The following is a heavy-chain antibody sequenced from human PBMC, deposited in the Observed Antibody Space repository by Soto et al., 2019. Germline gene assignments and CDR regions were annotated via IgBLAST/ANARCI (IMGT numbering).Heavy chain of an antibody. J-gene: IGHJ6*02. CDR1: GGSISSGGYF. CDR2: IYYSGST. CDR3: ASEGAAPYYYSGMDV. D-gene: IGHD6-6*01. V-gene: IGHV4-31*03. Sequence: QVQLQESGPGLVKPSQTLSLTCTVSGGSISSGGYFWSWIRQHPGKGLEWIGFIYYSGSTYYNPSLKSRVTTSXAXSXXPFSLKLSSVTAADTAVYYCASEGAAPYYYSGMDVWGQGTTVTVSS.